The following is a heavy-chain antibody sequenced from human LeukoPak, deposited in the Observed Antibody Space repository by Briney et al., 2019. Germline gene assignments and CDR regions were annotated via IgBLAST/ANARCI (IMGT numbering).Heavy chain of an antibody. CDR2: ISYDGSNK. J-gene: IGHJ4*02. Sequence: GGSLRLSSAASGFTFSSYGMHWVRQAPGKGLEWVAVISYDGSNKYYADSVKGRFTISRDNSKNTLYLQMNSLRAEDTAVYYCAKDRGTEWGRGTLVTVSS. CDR1: GFTFSSYG. CDR3: AKDRGTE. D-gene: IGHD3-10*01. V-gene: IGHV3-30*18.